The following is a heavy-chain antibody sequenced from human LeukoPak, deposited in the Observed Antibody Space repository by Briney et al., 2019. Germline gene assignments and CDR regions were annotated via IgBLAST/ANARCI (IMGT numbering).Heavy chain of an antibody. CDR3: ARGVHVRKYDSNHNCFDP. CDR2: MNPNSGNT. V-gene: IGHV1-8*01. J-gene: IGHJ5*02. D-gene: IGHD3-22*01. CDR1: GYTFTNYD. Sequence: ASVKVSCKASGYTFTNYDINWVRQATGQGLEWMGWMNPNSGNTDYAQRFQGRVTITRNTSISTAYMELSSLRSEDTAVYYCARGVHVRKYDSNHNCFDPWGQGTLVTVSS.